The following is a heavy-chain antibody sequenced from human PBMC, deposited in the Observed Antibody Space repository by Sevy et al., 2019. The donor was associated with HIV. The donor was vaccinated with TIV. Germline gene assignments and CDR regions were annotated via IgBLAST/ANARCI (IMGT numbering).Heavy chain of an antibody. D-gene: IGHD2-15*01. J-gene: IGHJ4*02. Sequence: ASVKVSCKVSGYTLTQLSMHWVRQAPGKGLEWMGSFDPEDGERIYAQKFQGRITMTEDTSTETAYMDLSSIKSDDTAVYYCATTREYYQGKSGYFDYWGQGALVTVSS. CDR1: GYTLTQLS. V-gene: IGHV1-24*01. CDR2: FDPEDGER. CDR3: ATTREYYQGKSGYFDY.